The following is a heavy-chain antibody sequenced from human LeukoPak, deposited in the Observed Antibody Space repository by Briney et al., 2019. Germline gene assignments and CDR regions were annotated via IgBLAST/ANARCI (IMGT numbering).Heavy chain of an antibody. CDR2: IYYSGST. CDR1: GGSISSYY. J-gene: IGHJ6*02. Sequence: SETLSLTCTVSGGSISSYYWSWIRQPPGKGLEWIGYIYYSGSTNYNPSLKSRVTISVDTSKNQFSLKLSSVTAADTAVYYCARFRVRGVITYYYGMDVVGQGTTVTVSS. D-gene: IGHD3-10*01. V-gene: IGHV4-59*08. CDR3: ARFRVRGVITYYYGMDV.